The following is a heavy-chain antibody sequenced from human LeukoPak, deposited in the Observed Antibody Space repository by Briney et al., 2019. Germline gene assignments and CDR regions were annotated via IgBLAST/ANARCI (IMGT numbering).Heavy chain of an antibody. CDR1: GFSFSGSW. V-gene: IGHV3-7*01. J-gene: IGHJ4*02. Sequence: GVSLRLSCGVSGFSFSGSWMHWVRQAPGKGLEWVANINPDGSQKRFVDSVMGRFTMSRDNAKNSLYLPMNSLRVEDTAVFYCAAWTDRGYNFWGQGTLVTVSS. CDR3: AAWTDRGYNF. CDR2: INPDGSQK. D-gene: IGHD5-24*01.